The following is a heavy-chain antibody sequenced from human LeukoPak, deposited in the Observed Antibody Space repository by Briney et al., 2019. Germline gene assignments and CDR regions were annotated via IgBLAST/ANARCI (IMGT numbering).Heavy chain of an antibody. V-gene: IGHV4-59*01. CDR2: IYYSGST. Sequence: SETLSLTCTVSGGSISSYYWSWIRQPPGKGLEWIGYIYYSGSTNYNPSLKSRVTISVDTSKNQFSLKLSSVTAADTAVYYCARDGYYDSQGAADYWGQGTLVTVSS. CDR3: ARDGYYDSQGAADY. CDR1: GGSISSYY. D-gene: IGHD3-22*01. J-gene: IGHJ4*02.